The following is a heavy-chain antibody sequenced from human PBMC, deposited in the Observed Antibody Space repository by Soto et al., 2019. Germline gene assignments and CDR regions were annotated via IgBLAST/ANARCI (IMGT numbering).Heavy chain of an antibody. J-gene: IGHJ4*02. CDR2: IYWDDSK. CDR1: WFSLSTSGVG. CDR3: AHKGPEDWPLDY. V-gene: IGHV2-5*02. D-gene: IGHD3-9*01. Sequence: QITLKESGPTLVRPTQTLTLTCAFSWFSLSTSGVGVGWIRQPPGKALEWLAVIYWDDSKHYSPSLRSRLTITKDTAKNQVVLTMTNMDPMDTGTYYCAHKGPEDWPLDYWGQGNLVNVSS.